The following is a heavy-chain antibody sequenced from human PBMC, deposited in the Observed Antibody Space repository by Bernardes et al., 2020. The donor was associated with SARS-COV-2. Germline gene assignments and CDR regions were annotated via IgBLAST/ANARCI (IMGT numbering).Heavy chain of an antibody. Sequence: GGSLRLSCAASGFTFSAYSMNWVRQTTGKGLEWVSYISNTNSMISYGDSVKGRFTISRDDAKNSLYLQMNSLRDEDTAVYYCARGADHSNDHSYRPLPDYWGQGTLVTVSS. V-gene: IGHV3-48*02. CDR1: GFTFSAYS. D-gene: IGHD5-18*01. J-gene: IGHJ4*02. CDR2: ISNTNSMI. CDR3: ARGADHSNDHSYRPLPDY.